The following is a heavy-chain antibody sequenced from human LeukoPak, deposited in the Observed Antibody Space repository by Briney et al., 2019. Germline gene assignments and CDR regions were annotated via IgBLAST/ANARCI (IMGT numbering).Heavy chain of an antibody. D-gene: IGHD3-22*01. Sequence: SETLSLTCTVSGGSISSYYWSWIRQPAGKGREWIGRIYTSGSTNYNPSLKSRVTMSVDTYKNKFSLKLRSVTAADTAVYYCARGGGYDSSGYKDWGQGTLVTVSS. CDR1: GGSISSYY. CDR2: IYTSGST. CDR3: ARGGGYDSSGYKD. V-gene: IGHV4-4*07. J-gene: IGHJ4*02.